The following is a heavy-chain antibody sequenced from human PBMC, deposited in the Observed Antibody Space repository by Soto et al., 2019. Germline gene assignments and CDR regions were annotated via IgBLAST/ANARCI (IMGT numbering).Heavy chain of an antibody. Sequence: QVQLVQSGAEVKKPGSSVKVSCKASGGTFSSYAISWVRQAPGQGLEWMGGIIPIFGTANYAQKFQGRVTITADESTSTAYMELSSLRSEDTAVYYCARDLGYYGSGSYYSYDYYGMDVWGQGTTVTVSS. D-gene: IGHD3-10*01. J-gene: IGHJ6*02. CDR3: ARDLGYYGSGSYYSYDYYGMDV. V-gene: IGHV1-69*01. CDR2: IIPIFGTA. CDR1: GGTFSSYA.